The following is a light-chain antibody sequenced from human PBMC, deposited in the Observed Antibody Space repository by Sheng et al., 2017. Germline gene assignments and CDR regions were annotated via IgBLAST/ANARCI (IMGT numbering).Light chain of an antibody. V-gene: IGKV1-NL1*01. J-gene: IGKJ1*01. Sequence: DIQMTQSPSSLSASVGDRVSITCRASQGFSNSLAWYQQKPGKAPKLLLYDASTLESGVPSRFRGSGSGTDYTLTISSLQPEDFATYYCQQYYSPPWTFGQGTKVEIK. CDR3: QQYYSPPWT. CDR1: QGFSNS. CDR2: DAS.